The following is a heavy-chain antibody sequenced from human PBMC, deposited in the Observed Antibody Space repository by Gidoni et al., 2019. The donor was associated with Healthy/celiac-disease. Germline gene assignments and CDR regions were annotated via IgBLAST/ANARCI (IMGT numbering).Heavy chain of an antibody. D-gene: IGHD3-22*01. CDR2: IKSKTDGGTT. V-gene: IGHV3-15*01. Sequence: EVQLVESGGGLVKPGGSLRLSCAASGFTFSNAWMSWVRQAPGKGLEWVGRIKSKTDGGTTDYAAPVKGRFTISRDDSKNTLYLQMNSLKTEDTAVYYCTTDLMIVVVTRDAFDIWGQGTMVTVSS. CDR3: TTDLMIVVVTRDAFDI. J-gene: IGHJ3*02. CDR1: GFTFSNAW.